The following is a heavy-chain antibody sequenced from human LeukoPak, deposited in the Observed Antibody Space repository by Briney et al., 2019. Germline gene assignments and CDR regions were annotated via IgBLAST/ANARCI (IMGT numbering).Heavy chain of an antibody. CDR1: GGSFSGYY. V-gene: IGHV4-34*01. CDR2: INHSGST. Sequence: PSETLSLTCAVYGGSFSGYYWSWIRQPPGKGLEWIGEINHSGSTNYNPSLKSRVTISVDTFKNQFSLKLSSVTAADTAVYYCAGARRYYYDSSAGGEFDYWGQGTLVTVSS. J-gene: IGHJ4*02. D-gene: IGHD3-22*01. CDR3: AGARRYYYDSSAGGEFDY.